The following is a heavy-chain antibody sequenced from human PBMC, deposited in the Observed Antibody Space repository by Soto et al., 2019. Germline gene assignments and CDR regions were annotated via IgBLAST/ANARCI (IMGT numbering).Heavy chain of an antibody. CDR2: INQSGGT. CDR1: GGSFSGYY. J-gene: IGHJ6*02. Sequence: SETLSLTCGVYGGSFSGYYWSWIRQPPGKGLEWIGAINQSGGTNYNPSLRSRVTISVDTSKNQFSLNLSSVTAADTAVYYCAKFKNHYYYGLDVWGQGTTVTVSS. CDR3: AKFKNHYYYGLDV. V-gene: IGHV4-34*01.